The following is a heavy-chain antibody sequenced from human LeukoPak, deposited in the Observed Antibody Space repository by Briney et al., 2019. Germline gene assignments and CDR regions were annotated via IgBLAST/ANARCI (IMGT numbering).Heavy chain of an antibody. J-gene: IGHJ3*01. CDR3: ARYSSGWYFNAFDV. V-gene: IGHV3-7*01. D-gene: IGHD6-19*01. CDR2: IQQDESEQ. Sequence: PGGSLRLSCAVSGFTFSSYWMSWVRQAPGKGLEWVANIQQDESEQYYVDSVKGRFTISRDNAKNSLYLQMNSLRAEDTAVYYCARYSSGWYFNAFDVWGQGTMVTVSS. CDR1: GFTFSSYW.